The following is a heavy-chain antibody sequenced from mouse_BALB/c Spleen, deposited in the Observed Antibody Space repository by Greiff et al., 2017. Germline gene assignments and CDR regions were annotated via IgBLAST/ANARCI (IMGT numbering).Heavy chain of an antibody. J-gene: IGHJ4*01. CDR2: IDPSDSYT. CDR3: ARDDYDHAMDY. CDR1: GYSFTSYW. Sequence: VQLQQPGAELVKPGASVKLSCTASGYSFTSYWLHWVKQRPGQGLEWIGEIDPSDSYTNYNQKFKGKATLTVDKSSSTAYMQLSSLTSEDSAVYYCARDDYDHAMDYWGQGTSVTVSS. V-gene: IGHV1-69*02. D-gene: IGHD2-4*01.